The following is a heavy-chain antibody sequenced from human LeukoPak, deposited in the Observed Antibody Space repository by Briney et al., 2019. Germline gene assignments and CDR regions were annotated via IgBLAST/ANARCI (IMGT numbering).Heavy chain of an antibody. J-gene: IGHJ4*02. V-gene: IGHV4-38-2*01. D-gene: IGHD6-19*01. CDR1: GYSISSGYY. CDR2: IYHSGST. CDR3: ARHLGYSSGWYVGYFDY. Sequence: SETLSLTCAVSGYSISSGYYWGWIRQPPGKGLEWIGSIYHSGSTYYNPSLKSRVTISVDTSKNQFSLKLSSVTAADTAVYYCARHLGYSSGWYVGYFDYWGQGTLVTVSS.